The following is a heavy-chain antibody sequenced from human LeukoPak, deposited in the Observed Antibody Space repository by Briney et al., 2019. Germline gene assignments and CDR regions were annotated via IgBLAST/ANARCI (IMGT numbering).Heavy chain of an antibody. V-gene: IGHV3-53*04. CDR2: IYSGGST. CDR3: AREVGGSAFDI. D-gene: IGHD3-16*01. CDR1: GFTVSSNY. J-gene: IGHJ3*02. Sequence: GGSLRPSCAASGFTVSSNYMSWVRQAPGKGLECVSIIYSGGSTYYADSVKGRFTISRHNSKNTLYLQMNSLRAEDTAVYYCAREVGGSAFDIWGQGTMVTVSS.